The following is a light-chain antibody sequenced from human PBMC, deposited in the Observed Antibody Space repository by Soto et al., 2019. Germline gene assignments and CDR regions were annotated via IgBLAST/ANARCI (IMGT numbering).Light chain of an antibody. V-gene: IGKV1-5*01. CDR2: DAS. CDR1: QSISSW. J-gene: IGKJ1*01. Sequence: DIQMTQSPSTLSASVGDRVTITCRASQSISSWLAWYQQKPGKAPKLLIYDASSLESGGPSRFSGSGSGTEFTLTISSLQPDDFATDYCQQDYSYPVTFGQGTKVEIK. CDR3: QQDYSYPVT.